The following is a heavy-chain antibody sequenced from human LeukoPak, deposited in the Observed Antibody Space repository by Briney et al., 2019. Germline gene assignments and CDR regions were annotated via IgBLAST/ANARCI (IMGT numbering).Heavy chain of an antibody. Sequence: GGSLRLSCAASGFTFSNYAMHWVRQAPGKGLEWVAVISYDGSNKYYADSVKGRFTISRDNSKSTLYLQMNSLRAEDTAVYYCAKDKSPGQNYYDSSGYPTDYWGQGTLVTVSS. J-gene: IGHJ4*02. D-gene: IGHD3-22*01. CDR3: AKDKSPGQNYYDSSGYPTDY. CDR2: ISYDGSNK. CDR1: GFTFSNYA. V-gene: IGHV3-30*18.